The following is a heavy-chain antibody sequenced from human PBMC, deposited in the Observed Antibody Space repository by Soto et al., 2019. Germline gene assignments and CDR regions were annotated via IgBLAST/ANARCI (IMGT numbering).Heavy chain of an antibody. Sequence: PGGSLRLSCAASGFTFSSYWMHWVRQAPGKGLVWVSRINSDGSSTSYADSVKGRFTISRDNAKNTLYLQMNSLRAEDTAVYYCAGGWTNYDILTGYFQYYFDYWGQGTLVTAPQ. D-gene: IGHD3-9*01. CDR2: INSDGSST. V-gene: IGHV3-74*01. CDR1: GFTFSSYW. J-gene: IGHJ4*02. CDR3: AGGWTNYDILTGYFQYYFDY.